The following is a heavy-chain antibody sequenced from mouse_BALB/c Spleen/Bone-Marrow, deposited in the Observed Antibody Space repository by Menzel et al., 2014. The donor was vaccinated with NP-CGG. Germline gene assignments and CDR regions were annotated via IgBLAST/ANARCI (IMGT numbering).Heavy chain of an antibody. CDR3: TTGFAY. J-gene: IGHJ3*01. CDR2: IRPKSHNYAT. V-gene: IGHV6-6*02. Sequence: EVKLMESGGGLVQPGGSMKLSCIASGFTFSNYWMNWVRQSPEKGLDWVAEIRPKSHNYATHYAESVKGRFTISRDDSKSSVYLQMNTLRAEDTGIYFCTTGFAYWGQGTLVTVSA. CDR1: GFTFSNYW.